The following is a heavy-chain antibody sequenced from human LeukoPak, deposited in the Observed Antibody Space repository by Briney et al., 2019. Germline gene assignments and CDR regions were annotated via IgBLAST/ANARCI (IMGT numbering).Heavy chain of an antibody. D-gene: IGHD1-7*01. CDR3: ARDPNFGRPTRDWHFDL. Sequence: ASVKVSCKASGYTFTGYYIHWVRQAPGQGLEWMGWINPNSGGTNYAQKFQGRVTMTRDTSISTAYMELSSLTSEDTAVYYCARDPNFGRPTRDWHFDLWGRGTLVTVSS. V-gene: IGHV1-2*02. CDR1: GYTFTGYY. J-gene: IGHJ2*01. CDR2: INPNSGGT.